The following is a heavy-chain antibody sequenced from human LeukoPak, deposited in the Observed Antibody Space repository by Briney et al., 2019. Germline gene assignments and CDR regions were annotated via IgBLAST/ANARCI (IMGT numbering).Heavy chain of an antibody. V-gene: IGHV1-18*01. CDR1: GYTFTSYG. Sequence: ASVKVSCKASGYTFTSYGINWVRQAPGQGLEWMGWISAYNGNTNYAQKLQGRVTMTTDTSTSTAYMELRSLRSDDTAVYYCARATDSGYDYYYYGMDVWGQGTTVTVSS. CDR3: ARATDSGYDYYYYGMDV. CDR2: ISAYNGNT. J-gene: IGHJ6*02. D-gene: IGHD5-12*01.